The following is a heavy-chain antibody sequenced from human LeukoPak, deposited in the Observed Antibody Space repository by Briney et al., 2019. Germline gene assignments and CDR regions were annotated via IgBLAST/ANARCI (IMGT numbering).Heavy chain of an antibody. V-gene: IGHV3-7*04. CDR1: GFTFSSYW. CDR3: ARDPPLRYFDWLLPDY. D-gene: IGHD3-9*01. Sequence: GGSLRLSCAASGFTFSSYWMSWVRQAPGKGLEWVSTIKQDGSEKYYVDSVKGRFTISRDNAKNSLYLQMNSLRAEDTAVYYCARDPPLRYFDWLLPDYWGQGTLVTVSS. J-gene: IGHJ4*02. CDR2: IKQDGSEK.